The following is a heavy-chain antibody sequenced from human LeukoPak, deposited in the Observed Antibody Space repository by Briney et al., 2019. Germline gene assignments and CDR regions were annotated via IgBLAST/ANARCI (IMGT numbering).Heavy chain of an antibody. V-gene: IGHV3-66*01. J-gene: IGHJ4*02. CDR2: IYSGGNT. CDR3: AYWAGTAAGFNGPFDY. Sequence: GGSLRLSCTVSGFTVSINSMSWVRQAPGKGLEWVSFIYSGGNTHYSDSVKGRFTISRDNAKNSVYLQMNSLRAEDTAVYYCAYWAGTAAGFNGPFDYWGRGTRVTVSS. CDR1: GFTVSINS. D-gene: IGHD6-13*01.